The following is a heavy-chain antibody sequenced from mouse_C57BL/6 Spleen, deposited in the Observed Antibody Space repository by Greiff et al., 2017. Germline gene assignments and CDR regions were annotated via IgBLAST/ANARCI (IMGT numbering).Heavy chain of an antibody. CDR1: GYAFTNYL. Sequence: VKLVESGAELVRPGTSVKVSCKASGYAFTNYLIEWVKQRPGQGLEWIGVINPGSGGTNYNEKFKGKATLTADKSYSTDYMQLSSLTSADSAVXFCARSQETVYYGNYYARDYWGQGTSVTVSS. CDR2: INPGSGGT. J-gene: IGHJ4*01. D-gene: IGHD2-1*01. CDR3: ARSQETVYYGNYYARDY. V-gene: IGHV1-54*01.